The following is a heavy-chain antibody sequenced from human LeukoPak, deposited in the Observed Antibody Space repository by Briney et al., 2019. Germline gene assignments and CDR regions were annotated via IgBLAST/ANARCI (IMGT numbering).Heavy chain of an antibody. J-gene: IGHJ4*02. CDR1: GFTFRSYW. D-gene: IGHD3-16*01. CDR3: TRDDYPSN. Sequence: GGSLRLSCATSGFTFRSYWMSWVRQAPGKGLEWVASIKEDGSENYYVDSVKGRFTISRDNAKNSLYLQMNSLRAEDTAVYYCTRDDYPSNWGQGTLVTVSS. CDR2: IKEDGSEN. V-gene: IGHV3-7*01.